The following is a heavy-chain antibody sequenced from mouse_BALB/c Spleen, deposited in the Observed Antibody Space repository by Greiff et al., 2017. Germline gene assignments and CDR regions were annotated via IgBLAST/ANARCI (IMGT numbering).Heavy chain of an antibody. CDR3: TRFSHFDV. V-gene: IGHV5-6*02. Sequence: DVMLVESGGDLVKPGGSLKLSCAASGFTFSSYGMSWVRQTPDKRLEWVATISSGGSYTYYPDSVKGRFTISRDNAKNTLYLQMSSLKSEDTAMYYCTRFSHFDVWGAGTTVTVSS. CDR2: ISSGGSYT. J-gene: IGHJ1*01. CDR1: GFTFSSYG.